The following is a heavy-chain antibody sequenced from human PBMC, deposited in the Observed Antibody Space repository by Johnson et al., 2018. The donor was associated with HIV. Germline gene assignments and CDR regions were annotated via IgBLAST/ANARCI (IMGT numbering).Heavy chain of an antibody. CDR1: GFSFSPYA. J-gene: IGHJ3*02. V-gene: IGHV3-30*14. D-gene: IGHD2-21*02. Sequence: QVQLVESGGGVVQPGRSLRLSCAASGFSFSPYALHWVRQTPGKGLEWVAVISHDGSKKYYADSVEGRFTISRDNSKNTLYLQMNSLRAEDTAVYYCAAGDSHGGAFDIWGQGTMVTVSS. CDR2: ISHDGSKK. CDR3: AAGDSHGGAFDI.